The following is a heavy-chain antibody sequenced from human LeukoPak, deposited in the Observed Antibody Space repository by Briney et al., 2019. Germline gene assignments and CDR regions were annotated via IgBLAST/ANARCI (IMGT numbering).Heavy chain of an antibody. Sequence: ASVKVSCKTSGYIFTNYDINWVRQAPGQGLEWMGWISPCNGDTKYAQKFQDRVTMSTDTSTSTTYMELRSLRSDDTAVYCCTRATGGLSDYWGQGTLVTVSS. J-gene: IGHJ4*02. CDR3: TRATGGLSDY. D-gene: IGHD1-1*01. CDR2: ISPCNGDT. V-gene: IGHV1-18*04. CDR1: GYIFTNYD.